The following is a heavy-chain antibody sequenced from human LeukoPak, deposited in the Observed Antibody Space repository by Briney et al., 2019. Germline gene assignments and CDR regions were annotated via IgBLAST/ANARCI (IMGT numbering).Heavy chain of an antibody. CDR2: INPNSGGT. Sequence: ASVKVSCKASGYTFTGYYTHRVRQAPGQGRGWLGWINPNSGGTNYAQEFQGRVTMTRDTSISTAYMELSRLRSDDTALYYCARGTGSYSDYWGQGTLVTVSS. CDR1: GYTFTGYY. D-gene: IGHD3-10*01. J-gene: IGHJ4*02. CDR3: ARGTGSYSDY. V-gene: IGHV1-2*02.